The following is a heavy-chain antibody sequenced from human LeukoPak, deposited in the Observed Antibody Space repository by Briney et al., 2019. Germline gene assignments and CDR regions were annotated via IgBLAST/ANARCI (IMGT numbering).Heavy chain of an antibody. D-gene: IGHD3-9*01. CDR2: IYYSGST. J-gene: IGHJ4*02. CDR1: GGSISSSSYY. Sequence: SETLSLTCTVSGGSISSSSYYWGWIRQPPGKGLEWIGSIYYSGSTYYNPSLKSRVTISVDTSKNQFSLKLSSVTAADTAVYYCASTDTYDILTGTNWGQGTLVTVSS. CDR3: ASTDTYDILTGTN. V-gene: IGHV4-39*07.